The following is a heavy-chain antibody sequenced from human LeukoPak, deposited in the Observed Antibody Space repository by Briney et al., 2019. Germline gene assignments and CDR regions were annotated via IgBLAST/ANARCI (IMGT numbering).Heavy chain of an antibody. CDR2: MNPNSGNT. V-gene: IGHV1-8*01. Sequence: GASVKVSCKASGYTFTSYDINWVRQATGQGLEWMGWMNPNSGNTGYAQKFQGRVTMTRNTSISTAYMELSSLRSEDTAVYYCASQTDYVWGSYLGDWGQGTLVTVSS. D-gene: IGHD3-16*02. J-gene: IGHJ4*02. CDR3: ASQTDYVWGSYLGD. CDR1: GYTFTSYD.